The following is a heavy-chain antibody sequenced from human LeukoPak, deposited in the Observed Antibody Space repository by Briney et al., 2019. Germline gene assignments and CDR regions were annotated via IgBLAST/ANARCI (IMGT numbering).Heavy chain of an antibody. V-gene: IGHV4-59*01. D-gene: IGHD3-3*01. J-gene: IGHJ3*02. CDR3: ASSIAIFGGHRNAFDI. CDR2: IYYSGST. CDR1: GGSISSYY. Sequence: SETLSLTCTVSGGSISSYYWSWIRQPPGKGLEWIGYIYYSGSTNYNPSLKSRVTISVVTSKNQFSLKLSSVTAADTAVYYCASSIAIFGGHRNAFDIWGQGTMVTVSS.